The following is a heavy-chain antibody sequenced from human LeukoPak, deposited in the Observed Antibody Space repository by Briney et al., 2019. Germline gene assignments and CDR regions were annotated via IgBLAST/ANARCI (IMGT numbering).Heavy chain of an antibody. Sequence: GGSLRLSCAGSGFTFSAYAMTWVRQAPGKGLEWVSTISGSGESTDYADSVKGRFTISRDNSKNTLHLQMNSLRVEDTAVYYCAKEGRGGFDIWGQGTMVTVSS. V-gene: IGHV3-23*01. CDR1: GFTFSAYA. J-gene: IGHJ3*02. CDR2: ISGSGEST. D-gene: IGHD3-16*01. CDR3: AKEGRGGFDI.